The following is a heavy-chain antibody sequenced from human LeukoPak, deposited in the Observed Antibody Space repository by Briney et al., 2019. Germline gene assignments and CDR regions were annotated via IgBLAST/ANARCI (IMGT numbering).Heavy chain of an antibody. D-gene: IGHD6-19*01. V-gene: IGHV3-11*06. CDR2: ISSSSSYT. CDR3: ARDPRGWYYFDY. J-gene: IGHJ4*02. CDR1: GFTFSDYY. Sequence: GGSLRLSCAASGFTFSDYYMSWIRQAPGKGLEWVSYISSSSSYTNYADSVKGRFTISRDDAKNSLYLQMNSLRAEDTAVYYCARDPRGWYYFDYWGQGTLVTVSS.